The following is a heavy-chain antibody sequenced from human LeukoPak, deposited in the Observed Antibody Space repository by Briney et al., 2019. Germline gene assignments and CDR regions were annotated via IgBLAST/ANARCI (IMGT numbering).Heavy chain of an antibody. J-gene: IGHJ6*03. V-gene: IGHV4-61*02. CDR2: MYTSGTT. CDR1: GGSISSSNYY. CDR3: ARGESSSSPLYYYYYVDV. Sequence: PSQTLSLTCTVSGGSISSSNYYWSWIRQPAGKGLEWIGRMYTSGTTNYNPSLRSRVTISVDTSKNQFSLKLNSVTAADTAVYYCARGESSSSPLYYYYYVDVWGKGTTVTVSS. D-gene: IGHD6-6*01.